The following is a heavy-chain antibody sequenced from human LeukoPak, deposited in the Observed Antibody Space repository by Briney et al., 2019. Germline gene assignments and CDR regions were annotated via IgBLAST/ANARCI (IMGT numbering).Heavy chain of an antibody. CDR3: ARDYDSSGYYYNWFDP. D-gene: IGHD3-22*01. CDR1: GYSISSGDY. J-gene: IGHJ5*02. Sequence: SETLSLTCTVSGYSISSGDYWGWIRQPPGKGLEWIGSIYHSGRTYYNPPLKSRVTISVDTSKNQVSLILTSVTAADTAVYYCARDYDSSGYYYNWFDPWGQGTLVTVSS. V-gene: IGHV4-38-2*02. CDR2: IYHSGRT.